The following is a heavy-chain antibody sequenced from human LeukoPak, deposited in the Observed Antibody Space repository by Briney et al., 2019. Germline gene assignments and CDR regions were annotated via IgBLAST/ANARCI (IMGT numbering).Heavy chain of an antibody. D-gene: IGHD3-3*01. J-gene: IGHJ4*02. CDR1: GYTFTSYY. Sequence: ASVKVSCKASGYTFTSYYVHWVRQAPGQGLEWMGIINPSGGSTSYAQKFQGRVTMTRDTSTSTVYMELSSLRSEDTAVYYCARGSGVVKPGYYFDYWGQGTLVTVSS. V-gene: IGHV1-46*01. CDR2: INPSGGST. CDR3: ARGSGVVKPGYYFDY.